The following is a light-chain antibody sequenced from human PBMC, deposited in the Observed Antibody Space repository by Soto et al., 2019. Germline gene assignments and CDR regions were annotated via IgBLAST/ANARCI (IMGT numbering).Light chain of an antibody. V-gene: IGLV1-44*01. CDR1: SSNIGSNT. Sequence: QSVLTQAPAASGSPGQRVTISCSGSSSNIGSNTVNWYQQLPGTAPKLLIYTNNQRPSGVPDRFSGSKSGTSASLAISGLQSEDEADYYCAAWDDSFNGNVFGTGTKVTVL. J-gene: IGLJ1*01. CDR2: TNN. CDR3: AAWDDSFNGNV.